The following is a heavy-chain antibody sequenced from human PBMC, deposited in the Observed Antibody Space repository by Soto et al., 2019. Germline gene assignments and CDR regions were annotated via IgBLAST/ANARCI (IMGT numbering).Heavy chain of an antibody. J-gene: IGHJ6*04. CDR3: AKIRQQLVHYYYNGMDV. Sequence: GGSLRLSCAASGFTFSSYGMHWVRQAPGKGLERVAVISYDGSNKYYADSVKGRFTVSRDNSKNTLYLQMNSLRAEDTAVYYCAKIRQQLVHYYYNGMDVWGKGTTVTVS. D-gene: IGHD6-13*01. CDR2: ISYDGSNK. V-gene: IGHV3-30*18. CDR1: GFTFSSYG.